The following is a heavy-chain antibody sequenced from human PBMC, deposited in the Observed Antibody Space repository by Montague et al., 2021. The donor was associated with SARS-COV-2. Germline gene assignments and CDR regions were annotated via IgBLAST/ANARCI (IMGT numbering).Heavy chain of an antibody. CDR2: IYDGGFT. D-gene: IGHD2-21*01. CDR1: GYSISSGYF. CDR3: ARAYRGGDCNYLYIWFDS. J-gene: IGHJ5*01. V-gene: IGHV4-38-2*02. Sequence: SETLSLTCSVSGYSISSGYFWGWIRQPPLKGLEWIGAIYDGGFTXXNPXXXSRLTMSLDTSKNQFSLRLSSVTAADTALYYCARAYRGGDCNYLYIWFDSWGQGALVTVSS.